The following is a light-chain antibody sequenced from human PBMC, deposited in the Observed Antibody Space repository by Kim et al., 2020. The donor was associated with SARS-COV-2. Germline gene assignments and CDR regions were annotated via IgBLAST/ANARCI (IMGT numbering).Light chain of an antibody. CDR2: AAS. V-gene: IGKV1-8*01. CDR1: EDISTY. Sequence: AIRMTQSPSSFSASTGDRVTITCRASEDISTYLAWYQQKPGQAPKVLMYAASTLQRGVPSRFSGSGSGTDFTLTISCLQSEDFATYYCQQYYGYPRTFGQGTKVDIK. J-gene: IGKJ1*01. CDR3: QQYYGYPRT.